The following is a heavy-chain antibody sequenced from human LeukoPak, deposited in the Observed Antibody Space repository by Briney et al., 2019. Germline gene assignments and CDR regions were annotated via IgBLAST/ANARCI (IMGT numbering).Heavy chain of an antibody. V-gene: IGHV4-30-4*08. CDR1: GGSISSGDHY. CDR3: ARGVPAATLDY. CDR2: IYYSGST. Sequence: PSETLSLTCTVSGGSISSGDHYRSWIRQPPGKGLEYIGYIYYSGSTYYNPSLKSRVTISVDTSKNQFSLKLSSVTAADTAVYYCARGVPAATLDYWGQGTLVTVSS. J-gene: IGHJ4*02. D-gene: IGHD2-15*01.